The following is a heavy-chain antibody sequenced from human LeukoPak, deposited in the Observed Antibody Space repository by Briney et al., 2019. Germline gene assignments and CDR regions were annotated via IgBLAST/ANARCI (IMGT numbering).Heavy chain of an antibody. V-gene: IGHV1-8*03. CDR2: MNPNSGNT. J-gene: IGHJ3*02. D-gene: IGHD5-24*01. CDR3: ARPQGADGYNWADAFDI. CDR1: GYTFTSYD. Sequence: ASVKVSCKASGYTFTSYDINWVRQATGQGLEWMGWMNPNSGNTGYAQKFQGRVTITRNTSISTAYMELSSLRSEDTAVYYCARPQGADGYNWADAFDIWGQGTMVTVSS.